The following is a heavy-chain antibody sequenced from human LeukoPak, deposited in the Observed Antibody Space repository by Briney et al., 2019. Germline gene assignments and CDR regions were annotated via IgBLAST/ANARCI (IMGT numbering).Heavy chain of an antibody. CDR2: IYYSGST. Sequence: SETLSLTXTVSGGSISSYYWSWIRQPQGKGLEWIGYIYYSGSTNYNPSLKSRVTISVDTSKNQFSLKLSSVTAADTAVYYCARGGGGSCCNFDYWGQGTLVTVSS. D-gene: IGHD2-15*01. J-gene: IGHJ4*02. CDR3: ARGGGGSCCNFDY. CDR1: GGSISSYY. V-gene: IGHV4-59*01.